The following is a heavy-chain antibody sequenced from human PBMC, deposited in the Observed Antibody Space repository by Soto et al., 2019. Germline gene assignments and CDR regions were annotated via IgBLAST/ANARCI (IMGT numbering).Heavy chain of an antibody. CDR3: MNRPRA. CDR1: EFTVSNNY. Sequence: EVQLVESGGGLVQPGGSLRLSCAASEFTVSNNYMSWVRQAPGKGLEWVSLIYSGGATHYADSVRGRFTISRDNSKNTLYLQMNSLRDEDTAIYYCMNRPRAWGQGTLVTVSS. V-gene: IGHV3-66*01. D-gene: IGHD6-6*01. CDR2: IYSGGAT. J-gene: IGHJ5*02.